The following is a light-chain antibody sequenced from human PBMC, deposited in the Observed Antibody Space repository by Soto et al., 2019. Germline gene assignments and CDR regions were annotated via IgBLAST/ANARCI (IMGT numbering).Light chain of an antibody. CDR3: QHYNSYSEA. Sequence: DIQMTQSPSTLSGSVGDSVTITCRASQTISSWLAWYQQKPGKAPNLLIYKASTLKSGVPSRFSGSGSGTEGTITISSLQPDDCSTYDGQHYNSYSEAFGQGTKVDIK. V-gene: IGKV1-5*03. CDR2: KAS. J-gene: IGKJ1*01. CDR1: QTISSW.